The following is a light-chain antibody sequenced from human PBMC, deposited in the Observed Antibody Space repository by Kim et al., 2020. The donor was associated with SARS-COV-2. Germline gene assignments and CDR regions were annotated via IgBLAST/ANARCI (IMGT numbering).Light chain of an antibody. CDR3: SAWDTNLSGWV. Sequence: QTPTLTCTRNRNKIGKQGPVWLQQHQRHPPTVIYYMNDNRPSRISEGLSTSRSGNTPSLPITGVQPEDEADYYCSAWDTNLSGWVFDGGTKLTVL. J-gene: IGLJ3*02. CDR1: RNKIGKQG. V-gene: IGLV10-54*01. CDR2: MND.